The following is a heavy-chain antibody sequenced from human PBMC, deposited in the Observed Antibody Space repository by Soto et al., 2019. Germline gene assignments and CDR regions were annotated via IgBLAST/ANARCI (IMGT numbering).Heavy chain of an antibody. CDR3: VASLAASGLNWLDP. Sequence: SETLSLTCAVSGGYISGGYYSWSWIRQPPGKGLEWIGFIYNSGHTDYNPSLKSRVTMSVDASKNQFSLRLTSMTAADTAVYYCVASLAASGLNWLDPWGRGTLVTVSS. J-gene: IGHJ5*02. D-gene: IGHD6-13*01. CDR2: IYNSGHT. V-gene: IGHV4-30-2*01. CDR1: GGYISGGYYS.